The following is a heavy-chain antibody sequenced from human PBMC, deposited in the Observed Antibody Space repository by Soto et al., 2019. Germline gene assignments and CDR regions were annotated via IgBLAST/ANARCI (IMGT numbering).Heavy chain of an antibody. D-gene: IGHD2-15*01. J-gene: IGHJ4*02. CDR3: VREDCTGSPCKRFDS. Sequence: EVHLVESGGGLVQPGRSLRLSCAASGFTFSSYWMHWARQTPGQGPLWVFSIRGDGSIITHADSVKGRFTVSRDNAKNTLYLQMNSLIVEDTAVYYCVREDCTGSPCKRFDSWGQGTPVTVSS. CDR2: IRGDGSII. CDR1: GFTFSSYW. V-gene: IGHV3-74*01.